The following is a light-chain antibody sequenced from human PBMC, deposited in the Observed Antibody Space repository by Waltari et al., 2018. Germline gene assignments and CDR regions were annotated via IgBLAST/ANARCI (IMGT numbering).Light chain of an antibody. CDR1: SSNIGSNY. CDR3: AAWDDSLSGPVV. Sequence: QSVLTQPPSASGTPGQRVTISCSGSSSNIGSNYVYCYQQLPGTAPKLLIYRNNQRPSGVRDRFSGSKSGTSASLAISGLRSEDEADYYCAAWDDSLSGPVVFGGGTKLTVL. J-gene: IGLJ2*01. CDR2: RNN. V-gene: IGLV1-47*01.